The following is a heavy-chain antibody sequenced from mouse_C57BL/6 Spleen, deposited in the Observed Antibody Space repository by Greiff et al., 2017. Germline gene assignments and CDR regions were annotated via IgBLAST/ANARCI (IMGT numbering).Heavy chain of an antibody. D-gene: IGHD2-2*01. CDR3: AREVIYYGYDGSMDY. CDR2: IYPGSGST. CDR1: GYTFTSYW. J-gene: IGHJ4*01. V-gene: IGHV1-55*01. Sequence: VQLQQPGAELVKPGASVKMSCKASGYTFTSYWITWVKQRPGQGLEWIGDIYPGSGSTNYNEKFKSKATLTVDTSSSTAYMQLSSLTSEDSAVYYCAREVIYYGYDGSMDYWGQGTSVTVSS.